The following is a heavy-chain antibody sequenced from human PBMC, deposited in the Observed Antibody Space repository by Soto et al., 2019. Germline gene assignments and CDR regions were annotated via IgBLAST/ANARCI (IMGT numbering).Heavy chain of an antibody. V-gene: IGHV3-23*01. D-gene: IGHD3-9*01. CDR3: ANDLIYVIWSGYFFPPFAS. CDR2: ISGSGGST. J-gene: IGHJ1*01. Sequence: GGSLRLSCAASGFTFSSYAMSWVRQAPGKGLEWVSAISGSGGSTYYADSVKGRFTISRDNSKNTLYLQMNSLRAEHTAVYYCANDLIYVIWSGYFFPPFASRAQRTPDPASS. CDR1: GFTFSSYA.